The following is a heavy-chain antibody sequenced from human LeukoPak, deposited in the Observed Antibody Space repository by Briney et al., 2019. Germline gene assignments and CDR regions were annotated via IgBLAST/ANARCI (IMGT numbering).Heavy chain of an antibody. V-gene: IGHV3-20*04. CDR1: GFTFSSYA. CDR3: ARDRGYSSSWYSRSGYFDL. CDR2: SNWNAGNT. Sequence: GGSLRLSCAASGFTFSSYAMTWVRQTPEKGLEWVSGSNWNAGNTGYADSVRGRFTISRDNAKNSLYLQMNSLRAEDTALYYCARDRGYSSSWYSRSGYFDLWGRGTLVTVSS. D-gene: IGHD6-13*01. J-gene: IGHJ2*01.